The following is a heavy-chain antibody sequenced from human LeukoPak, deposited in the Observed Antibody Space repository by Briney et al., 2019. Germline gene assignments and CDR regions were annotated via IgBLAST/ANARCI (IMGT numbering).Heavy chain of an antibody. CDR3: ATWGDSSGWVRWYYFDY. CDR1: GYTFTSYG. Sequence: ASVKVSCKASGYTFTSYGISWVRQAPGQGLEWMGWISAYNGNTNYAQKLQGRVTMTTDTSTSTAYMELRSLRSDDTAVYYCATWGDSSGWVRWYYFDYWGQGTLVTVSS. CDR2: ISAYNGNT. J-gene: IGHJ4*02. D-gene: IGHD6-19*01. V-gene: IGHV1-18*01.